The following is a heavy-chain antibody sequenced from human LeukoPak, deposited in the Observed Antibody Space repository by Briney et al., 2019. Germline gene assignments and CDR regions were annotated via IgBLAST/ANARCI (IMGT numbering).Heavy chain of an antibody. J-gene: IGHJ5*02. D-gene: IGHD3-10*01. CDR3: ARSKTSGRISGNTAGWFDP. Sequence: ASVKVSCKASGYTFTGYYMHWVRQAPGQGLEWMGWINPNSGGTNYAQKFQGWVTMTRDTSISTAYMELSRLRSDDTAVYYCARSKTSGRISGNTAGWFDPWGQGILVTVSS. V-gene: IGHV1-2*04. CDR1: GYTFTGYY. CDR2: INPNSGGT.